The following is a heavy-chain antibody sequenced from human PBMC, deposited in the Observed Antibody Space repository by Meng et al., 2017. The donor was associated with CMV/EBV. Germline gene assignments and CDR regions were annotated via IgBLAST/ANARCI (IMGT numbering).Heavy chain of an antibody. Sequence: SIGSSNWWSGVRQPPGKGLEWIGEIYHSGSTNYNPSLKSRVTISVDKSKNQFSLKLSSVTAADTAVYYCARLGCSSTSCSRGWFDPWGQGTLVTVSS. V-gene: IGHV4-4*02. D-gene: IGHD2-2*01. CDR2: IYHSGST. CDR1: SIGSSNW. CDR3: ARLGCSSTSCSRGWFDP. J-gene: IGHJ5*02.